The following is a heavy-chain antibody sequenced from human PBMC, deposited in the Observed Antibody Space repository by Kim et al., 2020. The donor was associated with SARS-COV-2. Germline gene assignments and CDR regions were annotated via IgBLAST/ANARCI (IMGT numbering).Heavy chain of an antibody. V-gene: IGHV4-34*01. Sequence: SGTLSLTCAVFGGSFNGYFWSWIRQPPGKGLEWIGEINHSGSTQDNPSLKSRLTISVDTSKKQFSLKLTSVTAADTAVYYCARIGYGSGSFDYWGQGTLVTVSS. J-gene: IGHJ4*02. D-gene: IGHD3-10*01. CDR2: INHSGST. CDR1: GGSFNGYF. CDR3: ARIGYGSGSFDY.